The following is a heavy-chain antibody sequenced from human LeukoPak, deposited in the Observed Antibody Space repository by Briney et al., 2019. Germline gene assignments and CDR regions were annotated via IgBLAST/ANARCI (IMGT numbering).Heavy chain of an antibody. J-gene: IGHJ5*02. CDR2: IFYTGNT. CDR1: GGSILDSTYY. Sequence: SETPSLTCTVSGGSILDSTYYWAWIRQPPGKGLEWIATIFYTGNTHYNPSLKSRVTMSVDTVKNQFSLNLNSVTAADTAVYYCARQSSGYYYGWFDPWGQGTLVTVSS. CDR3: ARQSSGYYYGWFDP. D-gene: IGHD3-22*01. V-gene: IGHV4-39*01.